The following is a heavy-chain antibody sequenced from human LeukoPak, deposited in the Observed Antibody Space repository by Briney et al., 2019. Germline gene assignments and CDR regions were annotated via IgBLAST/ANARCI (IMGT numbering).Heavy chain of an antibody. D-gene: IGHD2-21*01. J-gene: IGHJ4*02. CDR1: GFIFSSYS. Sequence: GGSLRLSCAASGFIFSSYSMSWVRQSPGKGLEWVSVVYKDGKMFYIDSVKGRFAVSRDTSKNTVYLQMNNLRAEDTAVYYCASRHCSGGDCYFAGADPFDHWGQGTLVTVSS. CDR3: ASRHCSGGDCYFAGADPFDH. V-gene: IGHV3-53*01. CDR2: VYKDGKM.